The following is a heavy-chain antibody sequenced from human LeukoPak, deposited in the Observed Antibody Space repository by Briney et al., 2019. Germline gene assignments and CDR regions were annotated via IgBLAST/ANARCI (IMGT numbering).Heavy chain of an antibody. CDR3: ARDQEGFDY. CDR1: GYTFTTYY. V-gene: IGHV1-46*01. CDR2: IYPRDGST. Sequence: ASVKVSCKASGYTFTTYYIHWVRQAPGQGLEWMGMIYPRDGSTSYAQKFQGRVTVTRDTSTSTVHMELSGLRSEDTAVYYCARDQEGFDYWGQGTLVTVSS. J-gene: IGHJ4*02.